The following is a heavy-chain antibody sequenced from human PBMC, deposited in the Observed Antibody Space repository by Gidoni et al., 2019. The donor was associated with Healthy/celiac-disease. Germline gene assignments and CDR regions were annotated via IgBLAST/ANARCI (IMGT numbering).Heavy chain of an antibody. Sequence: QLQLQESGPGLVKPSETLSLTCTVSGGSISSSSYYWGWIRQPPGKGREGMGSLYYSGSTYYTPSLKSRVTISVDTSKNQFSLKLSSVTAADTAVYYCARLANAAILDYYYGMDVWGQGTTVTVSS. D-gene: IGHD2-2*02. J-gene: IGHJ6*02. CDR2: LYYSGST. CDR3: ARLANAAILDYYYGMDV. V-gene: IGHV4-39*01. CDR1: GGSISSSSYY.